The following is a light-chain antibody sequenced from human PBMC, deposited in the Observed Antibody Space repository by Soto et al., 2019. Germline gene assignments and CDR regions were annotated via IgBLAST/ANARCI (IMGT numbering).Light chain of an antibody. CDR3: QQYGSSPPFT. J-gene: IGKJ3*01. V-gene: IGKV3-20*01. CDR2: GPS. CDR1: QSVSSH. Sequence: EIVMTRSPATLSVSPGEGATVSCRASQSVSSHLAWYQHKPGQAPRLLIYGPSSRATGIPDRFSGSGSGTDFTLTISRLEPEDFAVYYCQQYGSSPPFTFGPGTKVDIK.